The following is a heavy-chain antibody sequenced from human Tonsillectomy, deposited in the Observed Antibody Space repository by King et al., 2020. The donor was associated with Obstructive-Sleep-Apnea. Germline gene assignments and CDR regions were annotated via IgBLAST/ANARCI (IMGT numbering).Heavy chain of an antibody. J-gene: IGHJ4*02. Sequence: HVQLVESGAEVKKPGASVKVSCKASGYTFTGYYMHWVRQAPGQGLEWMGWINPNSGGTNYAQKFQGWVTMTRDTSISTAYMALSRLRSDDTAVYYCARDNYYYDSSGSFDYWGQGTLVTVSS. D-gene: IGHD3-22*01. CDR2: INPNSGGT. CDR1: GYTFTGYY. V-gene: IGHV1-2*04. CDR3: ARDNYYYDSSGSFDY.